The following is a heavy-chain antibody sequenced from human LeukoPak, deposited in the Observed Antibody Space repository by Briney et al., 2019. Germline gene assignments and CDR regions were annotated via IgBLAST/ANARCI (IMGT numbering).Heavy chain of an antibody. Sequence: GASVKVSCKASGYTFTSYYMHWVRQAPGQGLEWMGIINPSGGSTSYAQKFQGRVTMTRDTSTSTVYMELSSLRSGDTAVYYCARDTPSDYGGNHNFDYWGQGTLVTVSS. J-gene: IGHJ4*02. CDR1: GYTFTSYY. D-gene: IGHD4-23*01. CDR3: ARDTPSDYGGNHNFDY. V-gene: IGHV1-46*01. CDR2: INPSGGST.